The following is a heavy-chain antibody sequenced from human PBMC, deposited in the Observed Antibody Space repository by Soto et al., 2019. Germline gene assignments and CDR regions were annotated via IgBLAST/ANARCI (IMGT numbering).Heavy chain of an antibody. D-gene: IGHD6-19*01. Sequence: QVQLVESGGGVVQPGRSLRLSCAASGFTFSSYAMHWVRQAPGKGLEWVAVISYDGSNKYYADSVKGRFTISRDNSKNTLYLQMNSLRAEDTAVYYCARGHSSGWWTGFHYYYGMDVWGQGTTVTVSS. V-gene: IGHV3-30-3*01. J-gene: IGHJ6*02. CDR1: GFTFSSYA. CDR2: ISYDGSNK. CDR3: ARGHSSGWWTGFHYYYGMDV.